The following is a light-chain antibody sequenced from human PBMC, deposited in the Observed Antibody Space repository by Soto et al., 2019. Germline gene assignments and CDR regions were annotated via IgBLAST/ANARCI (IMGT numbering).Light chain of an antibody. CDR1: QSVSSSY. CDR2: ETS. CDR3: QEYGSSTGT. J-gene: IGKJ1*01. V-gene: IGKV3-20*01. Sequence: EIVLTQSPGTLSLSPGERGTLSCRASQSVSSSYLAWYQQRPGQAPRLLLYETSSRATGIPDRFSGSGSGTDFTLTISRLEPEDFAVYYCQEYGSSTGTFGQGTKVDIK.